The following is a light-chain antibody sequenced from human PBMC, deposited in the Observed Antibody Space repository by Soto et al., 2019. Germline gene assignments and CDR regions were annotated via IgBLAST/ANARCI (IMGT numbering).Light chain of an antibody. CDR2: GAS. V-gene: IGKV3D-7*01. CDR1: QTISGNY. CDR3: HQNYDLPWT. Sequence: EIALTQSPASLSLSPGESVTLSCRTSQTISGNYLSLYQRRPGQAPRLLIFGASIRATDIPARFSGSGSGRDFTLAITSLEPEEFAVYYCHQNYDLPWTFGQGTKLEMK. J-gene: IGKJ2*02.